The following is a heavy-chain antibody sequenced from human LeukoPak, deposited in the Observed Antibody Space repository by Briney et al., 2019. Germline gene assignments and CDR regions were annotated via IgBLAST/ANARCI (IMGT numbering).Heavy chain of an antibody. CDR3: ARGPDVVLVSHWSFFDY. CDR2: ISSSGGST. CDR1: GFTFTNYG. Sequence: GGSLRLSCAASGFTFTNYGMHWARQVPGKGLEYVSAISSSGGSTYYAHSVKGRFTISRDNSKNTLYLQMGSLRTEDMAIYYCARGPDVVLVSHWSFFDYWGQGTLVTVSS. V-gene: IGHV3-64*01. J-gene: IGHJ4*02. D-gene: IGHD2-8*02.